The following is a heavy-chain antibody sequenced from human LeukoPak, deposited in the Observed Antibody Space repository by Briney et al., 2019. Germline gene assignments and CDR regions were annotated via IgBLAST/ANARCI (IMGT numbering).Heavy chain of an antibody. V-gene: IGHV1-18*04. CDR2: ISAYNGNT. J-gene: IGHJ5*02. D-gene: IGHD3-10*01. CDR1: GYTFTSYG. CDR3: ARVGPYGSGSYYDGENWFDP. Sequence: ASVKVSCKASGYTFTSYGISWMRQAPGQGLEWMGWISAYNGNTNYAQKLQGRVTMTTDTSTSTAYMELRSLRSDDTAVYYCARVGPYGSGSYYDGENWFDPWGQGTLVTVSS.